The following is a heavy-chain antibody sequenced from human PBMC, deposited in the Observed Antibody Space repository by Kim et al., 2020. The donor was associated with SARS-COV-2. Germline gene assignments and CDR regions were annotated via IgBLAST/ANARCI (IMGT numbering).Heavy chain of an antibody. CDR2: IDWDDDK. CDR3: ARIRGDSSGPYYYGMDV. V-gene: IGHV2-70*01. CDR1: GFSLSTSGMC. J-gene: IGHJ6*02. D-gene: IGHD3-22*01. Sequence: SGPTLVNPTQTLTLTCTFSGFSLSTSGMCVSWIRQPPGKALEWLALIDWDDDKYYSTSLKTRLTISKDTSKNQVVLTMTNMDPVDTATYYCARIRGDSSGPYYYGMDVWGQGTTVTVSS.